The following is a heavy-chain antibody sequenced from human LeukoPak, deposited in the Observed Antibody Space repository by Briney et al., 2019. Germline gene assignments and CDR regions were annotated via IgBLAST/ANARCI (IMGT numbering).Heavy chain of an antibody. CDR1: GFTFSSYG. D-gene: IGHD6-19*01. V-gene: IGHV3-23*01. J-gene: IGHJ5*02. Sequence: GGTLRLSCAASGFTFSSYGMSWVRQAPGKGLEWVSAISGSGGSTYYADSVKGRFTISRDNSKNTLYLQMNSLRAEDTALYYCAKGAQWLIRGWFDPGAREPWSPSPQ. CDR3: AKGAQWLIRGWFDP. CDR2: ISGSGGST.